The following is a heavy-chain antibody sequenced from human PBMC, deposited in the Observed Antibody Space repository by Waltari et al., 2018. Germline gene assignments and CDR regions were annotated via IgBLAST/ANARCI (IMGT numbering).Heavy chain of an antibody. V-gene: IGHV3-66*02. CDR1: GFSVHGYF. CDR3: ARARHWAHDAFDI. D-gene: IGHD7-27*01. J-gene: IGHJ3*02. CDR2: TYTDGTS. Sequence: ELPLVESGGGLVQPGGSLSLSCAAYGFSVHGYFMTWVRQAPGKGLEWVSVTYTDGTSHYTDSVKGRFTVSRDNSKNTLYLHMNNLRDEDTAIYSCARARHWAHDAFDIWGHGTMVTVSS.